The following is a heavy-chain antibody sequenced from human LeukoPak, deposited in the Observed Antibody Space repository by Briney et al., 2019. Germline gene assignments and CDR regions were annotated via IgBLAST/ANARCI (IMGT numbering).Heavy chain of an antibody. CDR1: GFTFSSHW. Sequence: PGGSLRLSCAGSGFTFSSHWMTWVRQTPGKGLEWVASIKHDGSEKNYVDSVKGRFTISRDNAKNSLYMEMNNLRGEDTAVYYCARDNFDWRPLDCWGQGTLVTVSS. V-gene: IGHV3-7*03. J-gene: IGHJ4*02. CDR3: ARDNFDWRPLDC. D-gene: IGHD3-9*01. CDR2: IKHDGSEK.